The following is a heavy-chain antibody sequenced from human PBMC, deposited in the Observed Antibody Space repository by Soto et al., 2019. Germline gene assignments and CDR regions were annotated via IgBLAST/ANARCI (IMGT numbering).Heavy chain of an antibody. CDR2: ISGSGGST. D-gene: IGHD3-9*01. V-gene: IGHV3-23*01. J-gene: IGHJ5*02. Sequence: EVQLLESGGGLVQPGGSLRLSCAASGFTFSSYAMSWVRQAPGKGLEWVSAISGSGGSTYYADSVKGRFTISRDNSKNTLYLQLNILRAQDTAVYYCAKNNEDYDILTGAPWGQGTMVTVSS. CDR3: AKNNEDYDILTGAP. CDR1: GFTFSSYA.